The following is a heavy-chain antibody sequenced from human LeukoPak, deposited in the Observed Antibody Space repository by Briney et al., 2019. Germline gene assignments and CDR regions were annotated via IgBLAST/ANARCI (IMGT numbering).Heavy chain of an antibody. J-gene: IGHJ4*02. CDR3: TGGYSGYDSIYLGY. V-gene: IGHV3-7*03. Sequence: GGSLRLSCAGSGFTFSSYWMHWVRQAPGKGLEWVANIRQDGSEKYYVDSVKGRFTISRDNAKNALYLQMNSLRAEDTAVYYCTGGYSGYDSIYLGYWGQGTLVTVSS. D-gene: IGHD5-12*01. CDR2: IRQDGSEK. CDR1: GFTFSSYW.